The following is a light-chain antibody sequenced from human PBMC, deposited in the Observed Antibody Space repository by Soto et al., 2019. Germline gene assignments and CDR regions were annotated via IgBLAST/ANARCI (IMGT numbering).Light chain of an antibody. J-gene: IGKJ1*01. Sequence: DIRMTQSPSTLSASVGDRVTITCRASQSISSWLAWYQQKPGKAPKLLIYDASSLESGVPSRFSGSGSGTEFTLTISSLQPDDFATYYCQQYSSLTWTFGQGTKVEIK. CDR1: QSISSW. CDR3: QQYSSLTWT. V-gene: IGKV1-5*01. CDR2: DAS.